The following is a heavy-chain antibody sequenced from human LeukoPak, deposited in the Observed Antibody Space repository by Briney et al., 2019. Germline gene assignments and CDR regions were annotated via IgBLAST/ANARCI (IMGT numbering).Heavy chain of an antibody. Sequence: SVKVSCKASGGTFSSYAISWVRQAPGQGLEWMGGIIPIFGTANYAQKFQGRVTITTDESTSTAYMELSSLRSEDTAVYYCARGTYNWNYFDYWGQGTLVTVSS. D-gene: IGHD1-20*01. CDR2: IIPIFGTA. CDR1: GGTFSSYA. V-gene: IGHV1-69*05. J-gene: IGHJ4*02. CDR3: ARGTYNWNYFDY.